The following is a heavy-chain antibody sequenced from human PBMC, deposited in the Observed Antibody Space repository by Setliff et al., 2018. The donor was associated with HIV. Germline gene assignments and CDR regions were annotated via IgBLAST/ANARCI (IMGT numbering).Heavy chain of an antibody. CDR3: ARQGDPVYGGSSGVFDC. CDR1: GGSFSGYY. CDR2: IDHRGST. V-gene: IGHV4-34*01. J-gene: IGHJ4*02. D-gene: IGHD2-15*01. Sequence: SETLSLTCAVYGGSFSGYYWSWIRQPPGKGLEWIGEIDHRGSTNYNPSLKSRVTISLDTSKNQFSLKLSSVTASDTAVFYCARQGDPVYGGSSGVFDCWGQGTLVTVSS.